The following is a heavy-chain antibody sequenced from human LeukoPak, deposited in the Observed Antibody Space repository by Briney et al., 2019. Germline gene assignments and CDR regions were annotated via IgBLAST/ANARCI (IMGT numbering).Heavy chain of an antibody. D-gene: IGHD6-19*01. CDR1: GGSISSGGYS. V-gene: IGHV4-30-2*01. J-gene: IGHJ5*02. Sequence: SQTLSLTCAVSGGSISSGGYSWSWIRQPPGKGLEWIGYIYHSGSTYYNPSLKSRVTISVDRSKNQFSLKLSSVTAADTAVYYCARDRGSSGWSSQNWFDPWGQGTLVTVSS. CDR3: ARDRGSSGWSSQNWFDP. CDR2: IYHSGST.